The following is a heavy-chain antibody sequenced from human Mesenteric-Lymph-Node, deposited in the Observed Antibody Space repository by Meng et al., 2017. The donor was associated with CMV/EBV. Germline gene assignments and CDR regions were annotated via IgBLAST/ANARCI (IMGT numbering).Heavy chain of an antibody. D-gene: IGHD2-2*01. CDR3: ARGGTRYCSSTSCPRWFDP. V-gene: IGHV4-39*07. CDR1: GGSVTNNNYY. CDR2: INHSGST. Sequence: SETLSLTCTVSGGSVTNNNYYWGWIRQPPGKGLEWIGEINHSGSTNYNPSLKSRVTISVDTSKNQFSLKLSSVTAADTAVYYCARGGTRYCSSTSCPRWFDPWGQGTLVTVSS. J-gene: IGHJ5*02.